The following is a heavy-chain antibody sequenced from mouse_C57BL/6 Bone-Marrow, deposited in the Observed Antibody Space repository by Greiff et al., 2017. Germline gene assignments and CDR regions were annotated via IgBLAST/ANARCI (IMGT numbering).Heavy chain of an antibody. CDR2: IYPRDGST. Sequence: VKLMESGSELVKPGASVKLSCKASGYTFTSYDINWVKQRPGQGLEWIGWIYPRDGSTKYNEKFKGKATLTVDTSSSTAYMELHSLTSEDSAVYFCARSTTVVAGDYWGQGTTLTVSS. J-gene: IGHJ2*01. D-gene: IGHD1-1*01. CDR1: GYTFTSYD. CDR3: ARSTTVVAGDY. V-gene: IGHV1-85*01.